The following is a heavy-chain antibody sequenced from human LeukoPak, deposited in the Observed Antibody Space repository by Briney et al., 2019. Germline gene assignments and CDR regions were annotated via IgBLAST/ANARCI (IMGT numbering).Heavy chain of an antibody. CDR2: IYTSGST. CDR3: ARGPKWTYEGVCDY. Sequence: KPSETLSLTCTVSGDSISSYYWNWVRRPAGEGLEWIGRIYTSGSTNYNPSLKSRVTMSVDTSKNQFSLKLNSVTAADTAVYYCARGPKWTYEGVCDYWGQGTLVTVSS. J-gene: IGHJ4*02. D-gene: IGHD5-12*01. V-gene: IGHV4-4*07. CDR1: GDSISSYY.